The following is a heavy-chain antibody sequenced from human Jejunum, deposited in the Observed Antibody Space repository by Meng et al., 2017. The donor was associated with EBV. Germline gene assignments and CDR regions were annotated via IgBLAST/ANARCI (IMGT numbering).Heavy chain of an antibody. CDR1: GFTFSGHA. Sequence: QVALGEVGGGVAQPGRSLRPSCAASGFTFSGHAMQWVRQAPGKGLKWVALISNDGNNKYYADSVKGRFTISRDNSKNTLYLQMNSLRVDDTALYYCTREWGADYWGQGTLVTVSS. V-gene: IGHV3-30-3*01. CDR3: TREWGADY. CDR2: ISNDGNNK. J-gene: IGHJ4*02. D-gene: IGHD3-16*01.